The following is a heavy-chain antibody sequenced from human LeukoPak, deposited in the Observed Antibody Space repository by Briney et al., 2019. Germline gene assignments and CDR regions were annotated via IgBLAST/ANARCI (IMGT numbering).Heavy chain of an antibody. V-gene: IGHV3-11*01. Sequence: PGGSLRLSCAASGFTFSDYYMTWIRQAAGKGLEWVSYISSNGNTIYYADSVKGRFTISRDNANNSLSLQMSSLRAEDTAVYYCARDPGNSWPLWYLDLWGRGTLVTVSS. J-gene: IGHJ2*01. CDR1: GFTFSDYY. D-gene: IGHD6-13*01. CDR3: ARDPGNSWPLWYLDL. CDR2: ISSNGNTI.